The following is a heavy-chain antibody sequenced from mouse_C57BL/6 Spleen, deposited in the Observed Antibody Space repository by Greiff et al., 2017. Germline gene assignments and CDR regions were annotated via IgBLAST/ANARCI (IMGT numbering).Heavy chain of an antibody. CDR1: GFTFSSYT. V-gene: IGHV5-9*01. CDR2: ISGGGGNT. CDR3: ARRDYYGSSYWYFDV. J-gene: IGHJ1*03. D-gene: IGHD1-1*01. Sequence: EVKLVESGGGLVKPGGSLKLSCAASGFTFSSYTMSWVRQTPEKRLEWVATISGGGGNTYYPDSVKGRFTISRDNAKNTLYLQMSSLRSEDTALYYCARRDYYGSSYWYFDVWGTGTTVTVSS.